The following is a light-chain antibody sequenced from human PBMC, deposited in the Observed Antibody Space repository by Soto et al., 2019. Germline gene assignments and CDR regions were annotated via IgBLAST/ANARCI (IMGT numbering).Light chain of an antibody. J-gene: IGKJ1*01. CDR1: QSVSSN. CDR2: GAF. Sequence: EILMTQSPVTLSVSPGERATLSCRASQSVSSNLAWYQQKPGQAPSLLIYGAFTRATGIPARFSGTGSGTDFTLIISRLEPEDFAVYYCQQRNIWPPVTFGQGTKVDIK. V-gene: IGKV3-15*01. CDR3: QQRNIWPPVT.